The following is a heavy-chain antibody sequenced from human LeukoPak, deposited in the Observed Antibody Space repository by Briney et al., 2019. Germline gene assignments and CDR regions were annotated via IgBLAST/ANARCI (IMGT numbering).Heavy chain of an antibody. CDR1: GGTFSSYA. CDR2: IIPIFGTA. V-gene: IGHV1-69*06. CDR3: ARDAFIAAAGYFDS. Sequence: ASVKVSCKASGGTFSSYAISWVRQAPGQGLEWMGGIIPIFGTANYAQKFQGRVTITADKSTSTAYMELSSLRSEDTAVYYCARDAFIAAAGYFDSWGQGTLVTVSS. J-gene: IGHJ4*02. D-gene: IGHD6-13*01.